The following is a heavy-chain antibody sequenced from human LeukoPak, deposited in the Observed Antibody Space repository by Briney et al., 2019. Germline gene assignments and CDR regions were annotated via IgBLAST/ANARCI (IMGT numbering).Heavy chain of an antibody. CDR2: IKQGGSEK. V-gene: IGHV3-7*01. Sequence: GGSLRLSCAASGFTFSSYWMSWVRQAPGKGLEWVANIKQGGSEKYYVDSVKGRFTISRDNAKNSLYLQMNSLRAEDTAVYYCARDHYDFWSGYFDYWGQGTLVTVSS. CDR3: ARDHYDFWSGYFDY. J-gene: IGHJ4*02. D-gene: IGHD3-3*01. CDR1: GFTFSSYW.